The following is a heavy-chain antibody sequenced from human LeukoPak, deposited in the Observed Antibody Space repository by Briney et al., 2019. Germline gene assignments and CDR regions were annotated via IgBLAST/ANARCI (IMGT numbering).Heavy chain of an antibody. CDR2: ISSDGSTT. Sequence: GGSLRLSCAASGFTFSSYWMHWVRQAPGKGLVWVSRISSDGSTTIYADSVKGRFTISRDNAKNTLYLQMNSLRAEDTAVYYYARDFSAGVDYWGQGTLVTVSS. J-gene: IGHJ4*02. CDR1: GFTFSSYW. D-gene: IGHD2/OR15-2a*01. V-gene: IGHV3-74*01. CDR3: ARDFSAGVDY.